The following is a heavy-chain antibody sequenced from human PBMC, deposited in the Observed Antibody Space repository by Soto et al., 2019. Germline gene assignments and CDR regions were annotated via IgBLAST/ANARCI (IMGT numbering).Heavy chain of an antibody. CDR1: GYTFTSYY. CDR2: INPSGGST. CDR3: ATVYCSGGSCYSIDY. D-gene: IGHD2-15*01. V-gene: IGHV1-46*03. J-gene: IGHJ4*02. Sequence: ASVKVSCKASGYTFTSYYMHCVRQAPGQGLEWMGIINPSGGSTTYAQKFQGRVTMTRDTSTSTVYMELSSLRSEDTAVYYCATVYCSGGSCYSIDYWGQGTLVNVSS.